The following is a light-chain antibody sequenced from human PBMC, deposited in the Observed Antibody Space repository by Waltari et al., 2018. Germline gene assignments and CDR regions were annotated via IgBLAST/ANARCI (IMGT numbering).Light chain of an antibody. J-gene: IGLJ1*01. CDR1: NSDVGAYNY. Sequence: QSALTQPASVSGSPGQSITISCTGTNSDVGAYNYVSWYQQHPGTAPKLVIYDISYRPSGVSNRFSGSKSGNTASLTISGLQAEDEADYYCNSYTTGKTQVFGTGTQVTVL. V-gene: IGLV2-14*01. CDR2: DIS. CDR3: NSYTTGKTQV.